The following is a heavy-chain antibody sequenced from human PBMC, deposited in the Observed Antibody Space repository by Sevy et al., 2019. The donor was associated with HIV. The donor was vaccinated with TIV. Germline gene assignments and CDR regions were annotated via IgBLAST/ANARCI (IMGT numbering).Heavy chain of an antibody. J-gene: IGHJ4*02. CDR1: GLTLSSYA. CDR2: ISGSGGST. CDR3: EKEGDSSGPVSIDY. Sequence: GGSLRLSCAASGLTLSSYAMSWVRQAPGKGLEWDSAISGSGGSTYYADSVKGRFTISRDNSKNTLYLQMNSLRAEDPAVYYCEKEGDSSGPVSIDYWGQGTLVTVSS. V-gene: IGHV3-23*01. D-gene: IGHD6-19*01.